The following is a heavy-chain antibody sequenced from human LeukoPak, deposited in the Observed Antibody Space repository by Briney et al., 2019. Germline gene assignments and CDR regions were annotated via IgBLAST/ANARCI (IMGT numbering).Heavy chain of an antibody. CDR2: IYYSGTT. J-gene: IGHJ5*02. CDR1: GGSFSGYY. Sequence: ASETLSLTCAVYGGSFSGYYWGWIRQPPGKGPEWIGRIYYSGTTYYNPSLKSRVTISVDTSKNQFSLKLNSVTAADTAVYYCARGDRGDNWFDPWGQGTLVTVSS. V-gene: IGHV4-34*01. CDR3: ARGDRGDNWFDP.